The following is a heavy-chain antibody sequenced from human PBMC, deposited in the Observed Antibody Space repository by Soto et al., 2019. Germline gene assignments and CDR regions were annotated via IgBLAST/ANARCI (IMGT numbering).Heavy chain of an antibody. CDR2: IWYDGSNK. CDR1: GFILSSYG. D-gene: IGHD5-18*01. CDR3: ARSKRGYNYAYYYYYGMDV. Sequence: SLILSCAACGFILSSYGMLWFHQAPGKGLEWVAVIWYDGSNKYYADSVKGRFTISRDNSKNTLYLQMNSLRAEDTAVYYCARSKRGYNYAYYYYYGMDVWGQGTTVTVSS. J-gene: IGHJ6*02. V-gene: IGHV3-33*01.